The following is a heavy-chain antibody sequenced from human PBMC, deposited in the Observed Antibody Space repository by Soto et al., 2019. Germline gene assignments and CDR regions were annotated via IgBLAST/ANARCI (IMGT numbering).Heavy chain of an antibody. J-gene: IGHJ4*02. CDR1: SGSFSGYY. CDR2: ISQSGNT. V-gene: IGHV4-34*01. D-gene: IGHD6-6*01. Sequence: SETLSLTCSIYSGSFSGYYWSWIRQPPGKGLEWIGEISQSGNTNYSPSLKSRGSISIDTSKKQYSLNLASVSAADTAVYYCERAPKVSGSSQTRPDFWGQGTLVTVSS. CDR3: ERAPKVSGSSQTRPDF.